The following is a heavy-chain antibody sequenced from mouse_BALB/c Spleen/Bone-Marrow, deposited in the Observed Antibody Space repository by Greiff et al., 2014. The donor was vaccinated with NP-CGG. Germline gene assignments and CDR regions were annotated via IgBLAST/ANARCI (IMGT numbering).Heavy chain of an antibody. CDR1: GFNIKDNY. CDR3: ATLTGPFDY. Sequence: VKLQQSGAELVKPGASVKLSCTASGFNIKDNYMNWVKQRAEKGLEWIGRIDPANGYTEYDPKFQGKATIIADTSYNTAYLQLGXLTSEDTAGYYRATLTGPFDYWAQGTTLTVSS. D-gene: IGHD4-1*01. J-gene: IGHJ2*01. CDR2: IDPANGYT. V-gene: IGHV14-3*02.